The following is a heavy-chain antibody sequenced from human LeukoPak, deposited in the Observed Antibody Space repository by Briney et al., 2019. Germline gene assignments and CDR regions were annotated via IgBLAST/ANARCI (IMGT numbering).Heavy chain of an antibody. CDR2: IYHSGST. D-gene: IGHD2-21*01. V-gene: IGHV4-39*07. CDR3: ARDKHGELID. CDR1: GGSIRSSSYY. Sequence: SETLSLTCTVSGGSIRSSSYYWGWIRQPPGKGLEWIGYIYHSGSTYYNPSLKSRVTISVDTSKNQFSLKLSSVTAADTAVYYCARDKHGELIDWGQGTLVTVSS. J-gene: IGHJ4*02.